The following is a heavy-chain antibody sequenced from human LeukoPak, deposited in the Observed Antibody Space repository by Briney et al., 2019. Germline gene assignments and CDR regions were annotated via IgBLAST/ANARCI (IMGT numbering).Heavy chain of an antibody. CDR2: INHSGST. Sequence: SETLSLTCAVYGGSFSGYYWSWIRQPPGKGLEWIGEINHSGSTNYNPSLKSRVTISVDTFKNQFSLKLSSVTAADTAVYYCARRPYYYDSSGYLDWGQGTLVTVSS. V-gene: IGHV4-34*01. J-gene: IGHJ4*02. CDR1: GGSFSGYY. CDR3: ARRPYYYDSSGYLD. D-gene: IGHD3-22*01.